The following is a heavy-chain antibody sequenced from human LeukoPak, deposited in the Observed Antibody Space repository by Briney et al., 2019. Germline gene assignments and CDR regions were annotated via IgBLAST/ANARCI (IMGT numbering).Heavy chain of an antibody. J-gene: IGHJ3*02. CDR1: GFTFNNYN. D-gene: IGHD6-6*01. V-gene: IGHV3-48*02. Sequence: GGSLRLSCAASGFTFNNYNMNWLRQAPGKGLEWVSYISSSSSTIYYADSVKGRLTISGDIAKTSLFLQMNSLRDEDTAVYYCARAYSSSSGRDAFDSWGLGTLVTVSS. CDR2: ISSSSSTI. CDR3: ARAYSSSSGRDAFDS.